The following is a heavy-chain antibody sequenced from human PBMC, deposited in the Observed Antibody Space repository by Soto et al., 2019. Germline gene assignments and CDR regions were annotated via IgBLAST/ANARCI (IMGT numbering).Heavy chain of an antibody. Sequence: KTSETLSLTCSFSGFAIIRGYYWSWVRQPPGKGLEWIGSIYPSVSSYHNPSLATRLRLSIDTSKNQFTLNLTSVTAADTALYFCAREKVGTTFFDNWGQGIQVTVSS. CDR1: GFAIIRGYY. V-gene: IGHV4-38-2*02. D-gene: IGHD1-1*01. CDR2: IYPSVSS. J-gene: IGHJ4*02. CDR3: AREKVGTTFFDN.